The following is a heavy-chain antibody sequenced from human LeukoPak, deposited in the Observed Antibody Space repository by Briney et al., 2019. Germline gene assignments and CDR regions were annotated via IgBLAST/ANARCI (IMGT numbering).Heavy chain of an antibody. D-gene: IGHD6-13*01. CDR2: ISSSSSYI. CDR1: GFTFSSYS. V-gene: IGHV3-21*01. Sequence: GGSLRLSCAASGFTFSSYSMNWVRQAPGKGLEWVSSISSSSSYIYYADSVKGRFTISRDNAKNSLYLQMNSLRAEDTAVYYCAREGIAAAGRYFDYWGQGTLVTVSS. CDR3: AREGIAAAGRYFDY. J-gene: IGHJ4*02.